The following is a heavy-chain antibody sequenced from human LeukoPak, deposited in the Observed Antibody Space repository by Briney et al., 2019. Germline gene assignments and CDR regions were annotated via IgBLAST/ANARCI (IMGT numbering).Heavy chain of an antibody. V-gene: IGHV3-7*01. J-gene: IGHJ4*02. Sequence: GGSLRLSCAASGFTFSSYSMNWVRQAPGKGLEWVANIKQDGSEKHYVDSVKGRFTISRDNAKNSLYLQMNSLRAEDTAVYYCARRIVGPSSGGDYWGQGTPVTVSS. CDR3: ARRIVGPSSGGDY. CDR2: IKQDGSEK. D-gene: IGHD1-26*01. CDR1: GFTFSSYS.